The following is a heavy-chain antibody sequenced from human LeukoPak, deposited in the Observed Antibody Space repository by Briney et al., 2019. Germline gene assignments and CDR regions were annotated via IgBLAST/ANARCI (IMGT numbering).Heavy chain of an antibody. CDR1: GFTFSSYE. V-gene: IGHV3-48*03. D-gene: IGHD2-15*01. CDR3: AKIHVVVVAATRDYYFDY. Sequence: PGGSLRLSCAASGFTFSSYEMNWVRQAPGKGLEWVSYISSSGSTIYYADSVKGRFTISRDNAKNSLYLQMNSLRAEDTAVYHCAKIHVVVVAATRDYYFDYWGQGTLVTVSS. J-gene: IGHJ4*02. CDR2: ISSSGSTI.